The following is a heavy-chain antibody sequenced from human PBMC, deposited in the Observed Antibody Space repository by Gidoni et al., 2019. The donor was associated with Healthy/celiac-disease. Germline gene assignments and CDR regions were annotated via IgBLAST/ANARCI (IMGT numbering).Heavy chain of an antibody. D-gene: IGHD2-8*01. CDR2: IKQDGSEK. CDR3: ARAALMVYDDAFDY. J-gene: IGHJ4*02. V-gene: IGHV3-7*03. Sequence: EVQLVESGGGLVQPGGSLRLSCAASGFTFSSYWMSWVRQAPGKGLEWVANIKQDGSEKYYVDSVKGRFTISRDNAKNSLYLQMNSLRAEDTAVYYCARAALMVYDDAFDYWGQGTLVTVSS. CDR1: GFTFSSYW.